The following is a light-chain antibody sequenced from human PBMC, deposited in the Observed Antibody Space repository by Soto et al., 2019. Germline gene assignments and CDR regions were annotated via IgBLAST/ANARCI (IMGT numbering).Light chain of an antibody. CDR2: DVR. CDR3: SSYTSSSTRV. CDR1: SSDVGGYNY. V-gene: IGLV2-14*01. J-gene: IGLJ3*02. Sequence: QSALTQPASVSGSPGHSITISCTGTSSDVGGYNYVSWYQQHPGKAPKLMIYDVRSRPSGVSNRFSGSKSGNTASLTISGLQDEDEADYYCSSYTSSSTRVFGGGTKLTVL.